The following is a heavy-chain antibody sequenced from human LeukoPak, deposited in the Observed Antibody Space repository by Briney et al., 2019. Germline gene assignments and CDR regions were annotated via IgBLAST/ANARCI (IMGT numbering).Heavy chain of an antibody. CDR2: ISGSGGST. J-gene: IGHJ3*02. CDR1: GFTFSSYA. CDR3: AKDPWGLDGFDI. V-gene: IGHV3-23*01. Sequence: PGGSLRLSCAASGFTFSSYAMSWVRQAPGKGLEWVSAISGSGGSTYYADSVKGRFTISRDNSKNTLYPQMNSLRAEDTAVYYCAKDPWGLDGFDIWGQGTMVTVSS. D-gene: IGHD7-27*01.